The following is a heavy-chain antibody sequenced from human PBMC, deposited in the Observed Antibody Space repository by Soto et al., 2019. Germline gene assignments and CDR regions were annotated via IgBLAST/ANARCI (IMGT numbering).Heavy chain of an antibody. CDR1: GGTLSTYT. V-gene: IGHV1-69*04. CDR2: IIPIIGII. CDR3: AGDPDSHYNDSHASSYP. J-gene: IGHJ5*02. Sequence: GASVKVSCKASGGTLSTYTITWVRQAPGQGLEWMGRIIPIIGIINYAQKFQGRVTISADKFTGTAYMELTGLRSDDTAVYYCAGDPDSHYNDSHASSYPWGQGTLVTVSS. D-gene: IGHD4-4*01.